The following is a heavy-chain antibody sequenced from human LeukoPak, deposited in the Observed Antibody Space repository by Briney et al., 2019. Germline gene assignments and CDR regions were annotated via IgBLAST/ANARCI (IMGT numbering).Heavy chain of an antibody. CDR2: IYHSRST. CDR3: ARDRRGSQTEGLLHNWFDP. D-gene: IGHD3-22*01. CDR1: GYSISSGYY. Sequence: SETLSLTCTVSGYSISSGYYWGWIRQPPGKGLEWTGSIYHSRSTYYNPSLKSRVTISVDTSKNQFSLKLSSVTAADTAVYYCARDRRGSQTEGLLHNWFDPWGQGTLVTVSS. V-gene: IGHV4-38-2*02. J-gene: IGHJ5*02.